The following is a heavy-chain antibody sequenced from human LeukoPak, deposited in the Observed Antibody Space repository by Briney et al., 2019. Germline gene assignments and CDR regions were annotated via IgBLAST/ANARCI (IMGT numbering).Heavy chain of an antibody. CDR1: GGSISSGSYY. CDR3: ARELYSSSWYGFWGY. Sequence: SETLSLTCTVSGGSISSGSYYWSWIRQPAGKGLEWIGRIYTSGSTNYNPSLKSRVTISVDTSKNQFSLKLSSVTAADTAVYYCARELYSSSWYGFWGYWGQGTLVTVSS. CDR2: IYTSGST. V-gene: IGHV4-61*02. D-gene: IGHD6-13*01. J-gene: IGHJ4*02.